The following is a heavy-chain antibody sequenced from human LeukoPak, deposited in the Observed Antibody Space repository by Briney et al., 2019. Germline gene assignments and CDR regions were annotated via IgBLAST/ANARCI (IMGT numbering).Heavy chain of an antibody. Sequence: PSEALSLTCAVYGGSFSGYYWSWIRQPPGKGLEWIGEINHSGSTNYNPSLKSRVTISVDTSKNQLSLKLSSVTAADTAVYYCARGKRPFDYWGQGTLVTVSS. CDR3: ARGKRPFDY. J-gene: IGHJ4*02. V-gene: IGHV4-34*01. CDR1: GGSFSGYY. CDR2: INHSGST.